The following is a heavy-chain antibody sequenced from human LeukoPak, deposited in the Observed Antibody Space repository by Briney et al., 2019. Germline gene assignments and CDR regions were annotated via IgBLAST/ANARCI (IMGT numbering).Heavy chain of an antibody. CDR2: ISGSGSTI. D-gene: IGHD5-24*01. CDR3: ARGGYNYGYAFDI. Sequence: AGGSLRLSCAASGFTFSNYEMNWVRQAPGKGLEWVSYISGSGSTIYYADSVKGRFTISRDNAKNSLYLQMNSLRAVDTAVYYCARGGYNYGYAFDIWGQGTMVTASS. J-gene: IGHJ3*02. CDR1: GFTFSNYE. V-gene: IGHV3-48*03.